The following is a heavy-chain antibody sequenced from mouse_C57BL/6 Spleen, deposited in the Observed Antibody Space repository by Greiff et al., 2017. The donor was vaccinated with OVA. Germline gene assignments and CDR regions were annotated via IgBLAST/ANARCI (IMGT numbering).Heavy chain of an antibody. CDR3: ARMVFSIEYFAV. CDR1: GYTFTSYG. J-gene: IGHJ1*03. V-gene: IGHV1-81*01. Sequence: QVQLKQSGAELARPGASVKLSCKASGYTFTSYGISWVKQSTGQGLEWIGEIYPRSGNTYYNETFKGKATLTADKSSSTAYMSLRSLTSDDSAVYFCARMVFSIEYFAVCGTGTTVPVSS. CDR2: IYPRSGNT. D-gene: IGHD2-10*02.